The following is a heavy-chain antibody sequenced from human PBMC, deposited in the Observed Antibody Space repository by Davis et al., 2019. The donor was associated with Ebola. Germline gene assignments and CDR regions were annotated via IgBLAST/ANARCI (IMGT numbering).Heavy chain of an antibody. J-gene: IGHJ4*02. CDR1: GFTFSGSA. V-gene: IGHV3-73*01. D-gene: IGHD1-7*01. CDR3: TRLPGTTFPFDY. CDR2: IRSKANSYAT. Sequence: PGGSLRLSCAASGFTFSGSAMHWVRQASGKGLEWVGRIRSKANSYATAYAASVKGRFTISRDDSKNTAYLQMNSLKTEDTAVYYCTRLPGTTFPFDYWGQGTLVTVSS.